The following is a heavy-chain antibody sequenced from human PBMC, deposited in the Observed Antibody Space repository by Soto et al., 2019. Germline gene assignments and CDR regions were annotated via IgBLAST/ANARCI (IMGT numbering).Heavy chain of an antibody. D-gene: IGHD5-18*01. CDR3: AKGITVDTAMVTGYFDY. CDR2: ISYDGSNK. CDR1: GFTFSSYG. Sequence: GGSLRLSCAASGFTFSSYGMHWVRQAPGKGLEWVAVISYDGSNKYYADSVKGRFTISRDNSKNTLYLQMNSLRAEDTAVYYCAKGITVDTAMVTGYFDYWGQGTLVTVSS. J-gene: IGHJ4*02. V-gene: IGHV3-30*18.